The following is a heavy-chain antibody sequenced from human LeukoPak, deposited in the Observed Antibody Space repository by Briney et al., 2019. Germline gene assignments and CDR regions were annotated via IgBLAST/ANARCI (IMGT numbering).Heavy chain of an antibody. Sequence: PGASVKVSCKASGYTFTGYYMHWVRQAPGQGLEWMGWINPNSGGTNYAQKFQGRVTMTRDTSISTAYMELSRLRSDDTAVYYCARAQGTNLLWFGELRGYYYYYMDVWGKGTTVTISS. V-gene: IGHV1-2*02. J-gene: IGHJ6*03. CDR1: GYTFTGYY. CDR2: INPNSGGT. CDR3: ARAQGTNLLWFGELRGYYYYYMDV. D-gene: IGHD3-10*01.